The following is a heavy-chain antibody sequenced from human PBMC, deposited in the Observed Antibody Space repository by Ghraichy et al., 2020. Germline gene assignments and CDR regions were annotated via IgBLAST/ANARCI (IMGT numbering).Heavy chain of an antibody. CDR1: GFTFSSYS. D-gene: IGHD6-6*01. CDR3: ARDGIAARELDY. CDR2: ISSSSSYI. J-gene: IGHJ4*02. V-gene: IGHV3-21*01. Sequence: GGSLRLSCAASGFTFSSYSMNWVRQAPGKGLEWVSSISSSSSYIYYADSVKGRFTISRDNAKNSLYLQMNSLRAEDTAVYYCARDGIAARELDYWGQGTLVTVSS.